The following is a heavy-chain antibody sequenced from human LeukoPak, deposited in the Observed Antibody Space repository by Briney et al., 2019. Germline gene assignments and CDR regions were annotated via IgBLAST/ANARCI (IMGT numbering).Heavy chain of an antibody. D-gene: IGHD2-2*01. J-gene: IGHJ4*02. CDR1: GGTFSSYA. CDR2: IIPIFGTA. V-gene: IGHV1-69*05. CDR3: ARDPIGAPIVVVPAAIPL. Sequence: SVKVSCKASGGTFSSYAISWVRQAPGQELEWMGGIIPIFGTANYAQKFQGRVTITTDESTSTAYMELSSLRSEDTAVYYCARDPIGAPIVVVPAAIPLWGQGTLVTVSS.